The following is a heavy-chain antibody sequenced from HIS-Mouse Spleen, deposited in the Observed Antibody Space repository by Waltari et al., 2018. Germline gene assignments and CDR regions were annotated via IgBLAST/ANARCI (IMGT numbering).Heavy chain of an antibody. CDR3: ARAANWGFPDAFDI. V-gene: IGHV3-53*01. Sequence: EVQLVESGGGLIQPGGSLRLSCAASGFTASRDYMSWVRRAPGKGLEWVSVIYSGGSTYYADSVKGRFTISRDNSKNTLYLQMNSLRAEDTAVYYCARAANWGFPDAFDIWGQGTMVTVSS. CDR1: GFTASRDY. J-gene: IGHJ3*02. CDR2: IYSGGST. D-gene: IGHD7-27*01.